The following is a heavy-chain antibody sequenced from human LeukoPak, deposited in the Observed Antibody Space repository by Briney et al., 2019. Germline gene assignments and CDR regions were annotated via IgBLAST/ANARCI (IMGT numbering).Heavy chain of an antibody. CDR1: GGSFSGYY. J-gene: IGHJ5*02. CDR3: ARARYCSSTSCRNWFDP. V-gene: IGHV4-34*01. D-gene: IGHD2-2*01. CDR2: INHSGST. Sequence: SETLSLTCAVYGGSFSGYYWSWLRQPPGKGLEWIGEINHSGSTNYNPSLKSRVTISVDTSKNQFSLKLSSVTAADTAVYYCARARYCSSTSCRNWFDPWGQGTLVTVSS.